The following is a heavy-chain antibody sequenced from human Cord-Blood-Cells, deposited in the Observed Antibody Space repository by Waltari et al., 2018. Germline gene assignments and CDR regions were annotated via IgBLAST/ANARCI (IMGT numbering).Heavy chain of an antibody. Sequence: QVQLQESGPGLVKPSQTLSLTCTVSGGSISSGRYYWSWIRQPAGKGLEWIGYIYTSGSTNKNPPPQSLGTISVDTSKNQFSLKLSSVTAADTAVYYCARDLQATPYYDFWSGYPDAFDIWGQGTMVTVSS. V-gene: IGHV4-61*09. CDR1: GGSISSGRYY. D-gene: IGHD3-3*01. J-gene: IGHJ3*02. CDR2: IYTSGST. CDR3: ARDLQATPYYDFWSGYPDAFDI.